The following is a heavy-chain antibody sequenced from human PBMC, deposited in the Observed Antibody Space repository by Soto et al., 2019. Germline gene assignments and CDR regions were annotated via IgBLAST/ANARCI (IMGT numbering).Heavy chain of an antibody. J-gene: IGHJ4*02. V-gene: IGHV4-39*01. CDR3: ARQRTSVVTQAYFDV. Sequence: ETLSLTYRISGDYISDTIYYWGWVRQSPGKGLEWIGSIHYSGTTQFHPSLKTRVTISVDTSKDQFSLKLKSVTAADTALYFCARQRTSVVTQAYFDVWGPGSLVTVSS. CDR1: GDYISDTIYY. CDR2: IHYSGTT. D-gene: IGHD2-21*02.